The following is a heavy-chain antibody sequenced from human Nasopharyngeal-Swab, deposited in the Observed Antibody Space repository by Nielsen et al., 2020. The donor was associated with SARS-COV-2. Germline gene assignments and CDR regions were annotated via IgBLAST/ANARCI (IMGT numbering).Heavy chain of an antibody. V-gene: IGHV3-48*04. CDR2: ISSSSSTI. Sequence: GAPRLSCAASGFTFSSYSMSWVRQAPGKGLEWVSYISSSSSTIYYADSVKGRFTISRDNAKNSLYLQMNSLRAEDTAVYYCARDPDYDFWSGYSKSFDYRGQGTLVTVSS. CDR1: GFTFSSYS. J-gene: IGHJ4*02. D-gene: IGHD3-3*01. CDR3: ARDPDYDFWSGYSKSFDY.